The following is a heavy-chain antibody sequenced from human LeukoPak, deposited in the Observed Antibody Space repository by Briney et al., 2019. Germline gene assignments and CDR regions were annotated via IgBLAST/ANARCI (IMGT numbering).Heavy chain of an antibody. CDR1: GYTFTSYG. Sequence: ASVKVSCKASGYTFTSYGISWVRQAPGQGLEWMGWISAYNGNTNYAQKLQGRVTMTTDTSTSTAYMELRSLRSDDTAVYYCARDTRGSSSADYYYSGMDVWGQGTTVTVSS. CDR3: ARDTRGSSSADYYYSGMDV. V-gene: IGHV1-18*01. D-gene: IGHD6-6*01. J-gene: IGHJ6*02. CDR2: ISAYNGNT.